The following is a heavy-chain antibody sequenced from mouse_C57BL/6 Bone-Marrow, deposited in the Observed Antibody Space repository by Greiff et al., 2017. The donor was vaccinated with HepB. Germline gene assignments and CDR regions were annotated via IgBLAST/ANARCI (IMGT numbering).Heavy chain of an antibody. CDR2: IRNKANNHAT. J-gene: IGHJ1*03. CDR3: TRGPITTVVGDWYFDV. V-gene: IGHV6-6*01. CDR1: GFTFSDAW. D-gene: IGHD1-1*01. Sequence: EVQGVESGGGLVQPGGSKKLSCAASGFTFSDAWMDWVRQSPEKGLEWVAEIRNKANNHATYYAESVKGRFTISRDDSKSSVYLQMNSLRAEDTGIYYCTRGPITTVVGDWYFDVWGTGTTVTVSS.